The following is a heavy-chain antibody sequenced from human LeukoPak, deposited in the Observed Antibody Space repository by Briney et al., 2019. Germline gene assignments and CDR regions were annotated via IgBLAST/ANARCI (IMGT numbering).Heavy chain of an antibody. V-gene: IGHV1-69*13. CDR1: GGTFSSYA. Sequence: SVNVSCTASGGTFSSYAISWVRQAPGQGLEWMGGIIPIFGTANYAQKFQGRVTITADEFTSTAYMELSSLRSEDTAVYYCAIRAITMVRGASMDVWGQGTTVTVSS. CDR2: IIPIFGTA. CDR3: AIRAITMVRGASMDV. J-gene: IGHJ6*02. D-gene: IGHD3-10*01.